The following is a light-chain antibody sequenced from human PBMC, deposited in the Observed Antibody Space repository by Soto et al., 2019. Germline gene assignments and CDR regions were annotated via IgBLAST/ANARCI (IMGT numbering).Light chain of an antibody. Sequence: EIVMTQSQANLSVSPGERDILYCRVSQSVSSTLAWYQQKPGQAPRLLIYDASSRATGIPDRFSGSGSGTDFTLTISRLEPEDFAVYYCQHYGSSPPITFGQGTRLEI. V-gene: IGKV3-20*01. CDR1: QSVSST. CDR2: DAS. CDR3: QHYGSSPPIT. J-gene: IGKJ5*01.